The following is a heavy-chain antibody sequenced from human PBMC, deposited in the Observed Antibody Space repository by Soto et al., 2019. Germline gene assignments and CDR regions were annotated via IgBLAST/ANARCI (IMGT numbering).Heavy chain of an antibody. CDR2: IFSGDSDT. D-gene: IGHD1-7*01. CDR1: GYNFGAYW. J-gene: IGHJ4*02. Sequence: GESLKISGKASGYNFGAYWIGWVRQMPGRGLERMGIIFSGDSDTRYSPSFQGQVTISADKSISAVYLHCRSLTASDTATYFCAGGGFIGTPSDSWGQGTRVTVSS. V-gene: IGHV5-51*01. CDR3: AGGGFIGTPSDS.